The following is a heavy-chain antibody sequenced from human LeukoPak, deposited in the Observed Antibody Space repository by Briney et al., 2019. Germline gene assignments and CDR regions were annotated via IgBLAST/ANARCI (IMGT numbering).Heavy chain of an antibody. J-gene: IGHJ6*02. Sequence: GGSLRLSCAASGFTFSTYGMHWVRQAPGKGLEWVAVIWNDGSNKYYADSVKGRFTISRDNSKNTLYLQMNSLRAEDTAIYYCARERLQPQDMDVWGQGTTVTVSS. D-gene: IGHD5-24*01. V-gene: IGHV3-33*01. CDR2: IWNDGSNK. CDR1: GFTFSTYG. CDR3: ARERLQPQDMDV.